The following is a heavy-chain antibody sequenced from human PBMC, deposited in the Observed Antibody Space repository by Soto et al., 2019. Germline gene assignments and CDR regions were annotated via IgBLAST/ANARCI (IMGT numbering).Heavy chain of an antibody. J-gene: IGHJ6*03. CDR3: ARDRITMVRVVIITVTYYMDV. CDR1: GFTFSSYG. D-gene: IGHD3-10*01. V-gene: IGHV3-33*01. Sequence: QVQLVESGGGVVQPGRSLRLSCAASGFTFSSYGMHWVRQAPGKGLEWVAVIWYDGSNKYYADSVKGRFPISRDNSKNTLYLQMNSLRAEDTAVYYCARDRITMVRVVIITVTYYMDVWGKGTTVTVSS. CDR2: IWYDGSNK.